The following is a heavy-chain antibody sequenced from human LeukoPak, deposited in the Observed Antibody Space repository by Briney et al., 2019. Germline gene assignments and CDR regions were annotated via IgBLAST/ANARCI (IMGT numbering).Heavy chain of an antibody. CDR3: ARAKTRFGEFTFDY. D-gene: IGHD3-10*01. Sequence: ASVKVSCKASGYAFPNYGISWVRQAPGQGLEWMGWISAYNGNTNYAQKLQGRVTTTTDTSTSTAYMELRSLRSDDTAVYYCARAKTRFGEFTFDYWGQGTLVTVSS. V-gene: IGHV1-18*01. J-gene: IGHJ4*02. CDR2: ISAYNGNT. CDR1: GYAFPNYG.